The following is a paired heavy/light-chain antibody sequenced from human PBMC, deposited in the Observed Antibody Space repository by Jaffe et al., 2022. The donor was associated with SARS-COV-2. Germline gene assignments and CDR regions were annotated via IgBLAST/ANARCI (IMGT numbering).Heavy chain of an antibody. Sequence: EVQLVESGGGLVQPGGSLRLSCAASGFTFSSHDMHWVRQGTGKGLEWVSGIGTAGDIYYAGSVKGRFTISRENAKNSLYLQMNNLGAGDTAVYFCAKAHDYYYGLDVWGQGTTVTVSS. CDR3: AKAHDYYYGLDV. V-gene: IGHV3-13*01. CDR2: IGTAGDI. CDR1: GFTFSSHD. J-gene: IGHJ6*02.
Light chain of an antibody. CDR2: AAS. V-gene: IGKV1-16*02. CDR3: QQYNIYPWT. Sequence: DIQMTQSPSSLSASVGDRVTITCRASQGISKYLAWFQQKPGKAPKSLIYAASSLQSGVPSKFSGSGSGTDFTLTISSLQPEDFATYYCQQYNIYPWTFGQGTKVEIK. J-gene: IGKJ1*01. CDR1: QGISKY.